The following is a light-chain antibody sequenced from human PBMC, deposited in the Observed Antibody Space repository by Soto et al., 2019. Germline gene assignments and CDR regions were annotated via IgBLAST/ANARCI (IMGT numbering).Light chain of an antibody. CDR2: GTS. CDR1: QNISIY. CDR3: QHYGSSPRT. V-gene: IGKV3-20*01. Sequence: IVLTQSPATLSLTPGKRATLSCRASQNISIYLIWYQQKPGQAPRLLIYGTSSRATGIPDRFSGSGSGTDFTLTISRLEPEDFALYYCQHYGSSPRTFGQGTKADIK. J-gene: IGKJ1*01.